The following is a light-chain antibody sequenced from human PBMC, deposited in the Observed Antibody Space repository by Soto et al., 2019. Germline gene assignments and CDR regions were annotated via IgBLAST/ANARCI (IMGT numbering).Light chain of an antibody. J-gene: IGKJ1*01. CDR2: DVS. V-gene: IGKV1-5*01. Sequence: DIQMTQSPSTLSAYVGDRVSITCRASQNISNWLAWYQLKPGKAPNLLMFDVSSLHSGVPSRFSGSGSGTEFTLTISSLQPDDSATYYCQQYNDYFRTFGQGTKVEMK. CDR1: QNISNW. CDR3: QQYNDYFRT.